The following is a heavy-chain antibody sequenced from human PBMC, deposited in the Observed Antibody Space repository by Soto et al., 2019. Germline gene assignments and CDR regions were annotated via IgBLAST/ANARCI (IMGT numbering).Heavy chain of an antibody. CDR1: GFTFSSYG. J-gene: IGHJ6*02. Sequence: PGGSLRLSCAASGFTFSSYGMHWVRQAPGKGLEWVAVIWYDGSNKYYADSVKGRFTISRDNSKNTLYLQMNSLRAEDTAVYYCARSDLPLTIFGVVIQGMDVWGQGTTVTVSS. CDR2: IWYDGSNK. V-gene: IGHV3-33*08. CDR3: ARSDLPLTIFGVVIQGMDV. D-gene: IGHD3-3*01.